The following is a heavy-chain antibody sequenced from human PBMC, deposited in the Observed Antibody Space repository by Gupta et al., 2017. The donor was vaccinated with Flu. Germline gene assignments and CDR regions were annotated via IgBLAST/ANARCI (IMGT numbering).Heavy chain of an antibody. CDR1: ANTFSSYA. V-gene: IGHV1-69*01. CDR2: IIPIFGTP. J-gene: IGHJ1*01. Sequence: QVRLVQSGAEVKKPGSSVKASCKASANTFSSYAISWVRQAPGQGLEWMGGIIPIFGTPKYAQKFQGRVTITAGELPSTAYMELSSRRSEDTAVYYWARGDGDTSGYYYSGFFEKWGQGTRGTVSS. CDR3: ARGDGDTSGYYYSGFFEK. D-gene: IGHD3-22*01.